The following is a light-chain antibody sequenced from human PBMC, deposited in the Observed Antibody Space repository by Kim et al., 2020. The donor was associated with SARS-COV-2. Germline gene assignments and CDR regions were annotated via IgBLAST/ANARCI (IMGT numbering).Light chain of an antibody. Sequence: SGSVGDRVTITCRASQTINKYLNWYQQKPGKAPKLLFFAASSLQSGVPSRFSATGSGTDFTLTISSLQPEDFATYYCQQSYTTPRTFGQGTKLEI. CDR1: QTINKY. CDR2: AAS. J-gene: IGKJ2*01. V-gene: IGKV1-39*01. CDR3: QQSYTTPRT.